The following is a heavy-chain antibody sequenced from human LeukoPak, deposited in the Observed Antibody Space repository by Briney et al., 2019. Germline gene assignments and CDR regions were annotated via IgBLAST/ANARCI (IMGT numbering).Heavy chain of an antibody. CDR3: ARGEEYSYYYGMDV. V-gene: IGHV3-30*04. Sequence: PGGSLRLSCAASGFTFSSYAMHWVRQAPGKGLEWVAVISYDGSNKYYADSVKGRFTISRDNSKNTLYLQMNSLRAEETAVYYSARGEEYSYYYGMDVWGKGTTVTVSS. CDR1: GFTFSSYA. J-gene: IGHJ6*04. CDR2: ISYDGSNK.